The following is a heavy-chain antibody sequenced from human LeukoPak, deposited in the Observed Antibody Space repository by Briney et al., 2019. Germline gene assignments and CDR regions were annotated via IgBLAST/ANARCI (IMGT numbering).Heavy chain of an antibody. CDR2: LYTSGST. J-gene: IGHJ4*02. CDR3: ARGPICGSSCYLDY. Sequence: SETLSLTCTVSGDSISSYYWSWIRQPAGKELEWIGRLYTSGSTIYNPSLKSRVTICVDKSKNQFSLKLTSVTAADTAVYYCARGPICGSSCYLDYWGQGSLVAVSS. D-gene: IGHD2-15*01. V-gene: IGHV4-4*07. CDR1: GDSISSYY.